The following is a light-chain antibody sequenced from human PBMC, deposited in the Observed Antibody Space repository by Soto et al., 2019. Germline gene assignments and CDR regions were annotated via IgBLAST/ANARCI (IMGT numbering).Light chain of an antibody. CDR1: QSISSY. V-gene: IGKV1-39*01. CDR3: QQSFSAPPIT. Sequence: DLPMTQSPSSLSASLGDRITITCRASQSISSYLNWYQQKPGKAPKLLIHDAFSLQSGVPSRFSGSGSGTLFTLTISNLQPEDFATYYCQQSFSAPPITFGQGTRLDIK. CDR2: DAF. J-gene: IGKJ5*01.